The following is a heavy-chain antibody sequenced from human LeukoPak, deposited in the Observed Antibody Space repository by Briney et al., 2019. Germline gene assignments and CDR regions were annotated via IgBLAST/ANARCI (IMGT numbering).Heavy chain of an antibody. Sequence: SETLSLTCSVWSRSISSYYWSWLRQPAGKGLEWIGRIYTSGSPNYNPSLKSRVTMSVDTSKNEFSVKLSSVTAADTAVYYCARELLGYCSSTSCYNSSQGYYYYMDVWGKGTTVTVSS. J-gene: IGHJ6*03. CDR3: ARELLGYCSSTSCYNSSQGYYYYMDV. CDR2: IYTSGSP. D-gene: IGHD2-2*02. V-gene: IGHV4-4*07. CDR1: SRSISSYY.